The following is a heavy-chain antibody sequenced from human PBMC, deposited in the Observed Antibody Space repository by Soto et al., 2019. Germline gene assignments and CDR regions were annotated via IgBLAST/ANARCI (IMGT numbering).Heavy chain of an antibody. Sequence: QVQLVQSGAEVKKPGSSVRVSCKASGGTFSSYSITWVRQAPGQGLEWMGRIIPILGITNNAQKFQGRVTFTADKSTSTAYMELSSLRSEDTAVYYCARASGYSTTWLDYWGQGTLVTVSS. CDR1: GGTFSSYS. CDR3: ARASGYSTTWLDY. V-gene: IGHV1-69*02. D-gene: IGHD6-13*01. J-gene: IGHJ4*02. CDR2: IIPILGIT.